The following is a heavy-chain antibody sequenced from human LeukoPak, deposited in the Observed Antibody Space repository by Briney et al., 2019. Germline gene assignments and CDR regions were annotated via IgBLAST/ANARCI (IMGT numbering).Heavy chain of an antibody. D-gene: IGHD6-19*01. CDR1: XFTFSSYW. CDR3: ARMPSSGWYREFDY. CDR2: IKQDGSEK. Sequence: SXAASXFTFSSYWLSWVRQAQGKGLEWVANIKQDGSEKYYVDSVKGRFTISRDNAKNSLYLQMNSLRAEDTAVYYCARMPSSGWYREFDYWGQGTLVTVSS. J-gene: IGHJ4*02. V-gene: IGHV3-7*01.